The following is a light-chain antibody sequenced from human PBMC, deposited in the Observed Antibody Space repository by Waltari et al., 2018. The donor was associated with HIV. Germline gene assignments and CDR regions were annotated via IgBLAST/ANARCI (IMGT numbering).Light chain of an antibody. Sequence: VVTQEPSLTVSPGGTIILTCGSSEGAVTSKNYAYGFQQKPGQAPPTLIHATTRRHFWTPARFSGFRLGDKAALALSGALSEDEGVYFCLLCFGATRVFGGGTMVTVL. J-gene: IGLJ2*01. CDR3: LLCFGATRV. CDR1: EGAVTSKNY. CDR2: ATT. V-gene: IGLV7-46*01.